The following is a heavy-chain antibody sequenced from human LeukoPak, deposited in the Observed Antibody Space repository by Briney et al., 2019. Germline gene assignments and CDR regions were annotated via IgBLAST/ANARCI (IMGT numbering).Heavy chain of an antibody. J-gene: IGHJ6*03. D-gene: IGHD5-12*01. V-gene: IGHV4-59*01. CDR3: ARTTEGYAGGPGYSYYYYMDF. Sequence: SETLSLTCTVSGGSISSYYWSWIRQPPGKGLEWIGYIYYSGSTNYNPSLKSRVTISVDTSKNQFSLKLSSVTAADTAVYYCARTTEGYAGGPGYSYYYYMDFWGKGTTVTISS. CDR2: IYYSGST. CDR1: GGSISSYY.